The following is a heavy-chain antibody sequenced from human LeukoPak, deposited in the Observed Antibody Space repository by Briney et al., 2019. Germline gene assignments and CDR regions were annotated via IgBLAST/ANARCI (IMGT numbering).Heavy chain of an antibody. D-gene: IGHD6-13*01. CDR1: GFTFSSYS. CDR2: ISYDGSNK. J-gene: IGHJ4*02. CDR3: AKGIMGSSWSFDY. Sequence: GGSLRLSCAASGFTFSSYSMNWVRQAPGKGLEWVAVISYDGSNKYYADSVKGRFTISRDNSKNTLYLQMNSLRAEDTAVYYCAKGIMGSSWSFDYWGQGTLVTVSS. V-gene: IGHV3-30*18.